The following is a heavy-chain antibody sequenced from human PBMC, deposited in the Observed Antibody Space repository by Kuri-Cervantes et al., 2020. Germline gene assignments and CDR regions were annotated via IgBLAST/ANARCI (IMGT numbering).Heavy chain of an antibody. CDR3: ARDSSSWYYYYYYMDV. CDR1: GFTFSSYA. J-gene: IGHJ6*03. Sequence: LSLTCAASGFTFSSYAMSWVRQTPGKGLEWVSSISSSSSYIYYADSVKGRFTISRDNAKNSLYLQMNSLRAEDTAVYYCARDSSSWYYYYYYMDVWGKGTTVTVSS. CDR2: ISSSSSYI. D-gene: IGHD6-13*01. V-gene: IGHV3-21*01.